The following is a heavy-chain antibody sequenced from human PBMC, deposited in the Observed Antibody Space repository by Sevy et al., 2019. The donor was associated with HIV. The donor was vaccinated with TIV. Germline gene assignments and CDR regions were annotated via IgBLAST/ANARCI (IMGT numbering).Heavy chain of an antibody. Sequence: GGSLRLSCAASGFTFSSYSINWVRRAPGKGLEWVSSISSNSAYIHYADSVKGRFIISRDNAKNSLYLQVTSLRAEDMAVYYCARVRMGGRSCMNVGGKGTTFT. CDR3: ARVRMGGRSCMNV. J-gene: IGHJ6*04. CDR1: GFTFSSYS. CDR2: ISSNSAYI. V-gene: IGHV3-21*01. D-gene: IGHD3-16*01.